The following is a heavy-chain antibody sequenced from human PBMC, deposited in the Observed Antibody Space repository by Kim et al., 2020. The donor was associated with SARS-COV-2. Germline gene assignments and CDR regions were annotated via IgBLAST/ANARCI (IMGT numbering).Heavy chain of an antibody. D-gene: IGHD3-22*01. J-gene: IGHJ4*02. CDR1: GFTFSSHT. V-gene: IGHV3-30*04. CDR3: VRPDRFDSSQYDY. CDR2: ISYEGSNI. Sequence: GGSLRLSCTASGFTFSSHTMHWVREAPGRGLEWVAVISYEGSNIDYADSVQGRFTISRDNSKNTLYLQMNSLRPEDTAVYYCVRPDRFDSSQYDYWGQGAQVTVSS.